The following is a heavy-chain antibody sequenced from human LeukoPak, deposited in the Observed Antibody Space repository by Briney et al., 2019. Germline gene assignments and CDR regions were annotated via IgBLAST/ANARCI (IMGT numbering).Heavy chain of an antibody. D-gene: IGHD3-16*01. CDR1: GFTFSSYA. CDR3: AKVPGGVLYYYYGMDA. CDR2: ISGSGGST. J-gene: IGHJ6*02. Sequence: GGSLRLSCAASGFTFSSYAMSWVRQAPGKGLEWVSAISGSGGSTYYADSVKGRFTISRDNSKNTLYLQMNSLRAEDTAVYYCAKVPGGVLYYYYGMDAWGQGTTVTVSS. V-gene: IGHV3-23*01.